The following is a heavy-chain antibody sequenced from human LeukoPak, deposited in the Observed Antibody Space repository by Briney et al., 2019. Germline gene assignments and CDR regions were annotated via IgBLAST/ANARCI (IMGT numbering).Heavy chain of an antibody. CDR3: ARQRGYRGPSDY. D-gene: IGHD2-2*01. V-gene: IGHV4-39*01. CDR2: IYYSGST. J-gene: IGHJ4*02. CDR1: GGSISSSSYY. Sequence: PSGTLSLTCTVSGGSISSSSYYWGWIRQPPGKGLEWIGSIYYSGSTYYNPSLKSRVTISVDMSKNQFSLKLSSVTAADTAVYYCARQRGYRGPSDYWGQGTLVTVSS.